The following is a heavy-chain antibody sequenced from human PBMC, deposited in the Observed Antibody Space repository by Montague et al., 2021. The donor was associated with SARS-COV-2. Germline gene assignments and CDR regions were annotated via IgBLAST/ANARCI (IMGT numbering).Heavy chain of an antibody. V-gene: IGHV3-30-3*01. CDR2: ISYDGSNK. J-gene: IGHJ3*02. Sequence: SLSLSFSASGFTFSSYAMHWVRQAPGKGLEWVAVISYDGSNKYYADSVKGRFTISRDNSKNTLYLQMNSLRAEDTAVYYCARDGTVVNAFDIWGQGTMVAVSS. CDR3: ARDGTVVNAFDI. D-gene: IGHD4-23*01. CDR1: GFTFSSYA.